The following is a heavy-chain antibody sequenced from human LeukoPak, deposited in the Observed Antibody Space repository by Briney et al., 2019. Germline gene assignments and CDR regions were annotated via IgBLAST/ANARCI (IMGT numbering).Heavy chain of an antibody. Sequence: GGSLRLSCAASGFIFSKYWMTWVRQAPGKGLEWVANIQQDGSEKYYVDPVEGRFTISRDNAKNSVYLQMNSLRAEDAAVYYCARCGVTAVSGTNYYYYMDVWGRGTAVTVSS. CDR3: ARCGVTAVSGTNYYYYMDV. D-gene: IGHD5-18*01. V-gene: IGHV3-7*01. CDR1: GFIFSKYW. J-gene: IGHJ6*03. CDR2: IQQDGSEK.